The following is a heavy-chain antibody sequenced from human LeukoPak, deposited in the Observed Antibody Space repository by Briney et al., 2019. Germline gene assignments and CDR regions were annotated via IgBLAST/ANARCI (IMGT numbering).Heavy chain of an antibody. J-gene: IGHJ4*02. CDR2: ITVSGGGT. CDR3: AKLGGRTIYFETDS. Sequence: PGGSLRLSCAASGFTVSSKYMSWVRQAPGKGLECVSTITVSGGGTYYADSVKGRFTISRDNSKNTVYLQMNSLRAEDTAIYYCAKLGGRTIYFETDSWGQGTLVTVSS. V-gene: IGHV3-23*01. D-gene: IGHD2-15*01. CDR1: GFTVSSKY.